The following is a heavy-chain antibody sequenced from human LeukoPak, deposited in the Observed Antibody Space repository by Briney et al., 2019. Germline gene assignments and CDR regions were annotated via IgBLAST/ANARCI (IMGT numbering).Heavy chain of an antibody. D-gene: IGHD6-13*01. CDR2: IYYSGST. Sequence: SETLSLTCTVSGGSISSSSYYWGWIRQPPGKGLEWIGSIYYSGSTYYNPSLKSRVTISVDTSKNQFSLKLSSVTAADTAVYYYAKGIAAAGTNAFDIWGQGTMVTVSS. CDR3: AKGIAAAGTNAFDI. J-gene: IGHJ3*02. V-gene: IGHV4-39*01. CDR1: GGSISSSSYY.